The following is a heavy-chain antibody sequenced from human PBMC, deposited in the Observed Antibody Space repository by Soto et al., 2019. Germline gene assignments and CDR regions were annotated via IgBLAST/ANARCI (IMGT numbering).Heavy chain of an antibody. CDR3: ARASRLYYYDSIGYYFLVLYSWYFDY. D-gene: IGHD3-22*01. Sequence: SETLSLTCTVSGGSISSYYWSWIGQPAGKGLEWIGRIYTGESKNYNPSLKRRVTISVDTSQHQFSRKRSSVTGADTGVYYCARASRLYYYDSIGYYFLVLYSWYFDYWGPGTLVTVSS. V-gene: IGHV4-4*07. CDR2: IYTGESK. J-gene: IGHJ4*02. CDR1: GGSISSYY.